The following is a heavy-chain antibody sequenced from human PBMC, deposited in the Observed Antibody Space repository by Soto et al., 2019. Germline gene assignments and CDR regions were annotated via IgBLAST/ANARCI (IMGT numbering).Heavy chain of an antibody. V-gene: IGHV5-51*01. CDR2: IYPGDSDT. D-gene: IGHD3-22*01. Sequence: GESLKISCKGSGYSFTSYWIGWVRQMPGKVLEWMGIIYPGDSDTRYSPSFQGQVTISADKSISTAYLQWSSLKASDTAMYYCARRRRPRYYYDSSLGAFDIWGQGTMVTVSS. CDR3: ARRRRPRYYYDSSLGAFDI. CDR1: GYSFTSYW. J-gene: IGHJ3*02.